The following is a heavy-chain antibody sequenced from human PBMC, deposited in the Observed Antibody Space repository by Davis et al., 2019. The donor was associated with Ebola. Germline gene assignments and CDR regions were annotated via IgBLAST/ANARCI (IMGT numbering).Heavy chain of an antibody. D-gene: IGHD5-12*01. V-gene: IGHV4-59*01. CDR3: ARDNIVATTNDAFDI. J-gene: IGHJ3*02. CDR2: LYFSGST. CDR1: GGSISTYY. Sequence: GSLRLSCTVSGGSISTYYWSWIRQPPGKGLEWIGYLYFSGSTTYNPSHKSRVTISRDTSKNQFSLRVSSVTTADTAIYYCARDNIVATTNDAFDIWGQGTMVTVSS.